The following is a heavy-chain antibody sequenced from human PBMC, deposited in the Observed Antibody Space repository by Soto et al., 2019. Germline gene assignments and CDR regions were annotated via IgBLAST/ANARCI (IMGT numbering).Heavy chain of an antibody. D-gene: IGHD6-6*01. CDR1: GGSFSGYY. V-gene: IGHV4-34*01. CDR3: ARDKGRTIAASLSKNWFDP. CDR2: INHSGST. J-gene: IGHJ5*02. Sequence: TLSLTCAVYGGSFSGYYWSWIRQPPGKGLEWIGEINHSGSTNYNPSLKSRVTISVDTSKNQFSLKLSSVTAADTAVYYCARDKGRTIAASLSKNWFDPWGQGTLVTVSS.